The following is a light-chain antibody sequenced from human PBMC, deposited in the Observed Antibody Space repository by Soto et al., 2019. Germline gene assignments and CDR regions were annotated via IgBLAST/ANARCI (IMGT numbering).Light chain of an antibody. CDR1: QGVLHNSNSHHF. Sequence: TQSPDSLAVSLGARATINCRSSQGVLHNSNSHHFLSWYQQRPGQSPKLLIYWTSLRESGVPERFIGSGSGAEFTLTISSLQAEDVAVYYCQQSFGNFTWPFGQGTKVAIK. V-gene: IGKV4-1*01. CDR3: QQSFGNFTWP. J-gene: IGKJ1*01. CDR2: WTS.